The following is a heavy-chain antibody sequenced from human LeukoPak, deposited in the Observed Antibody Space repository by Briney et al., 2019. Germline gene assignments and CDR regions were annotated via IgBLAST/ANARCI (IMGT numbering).Heavy chain of an antibody. CDR1: GYTFTGYY. V-gene: IGHV1-2*04. D-gene: IGHD3-10*01. CDR3: ARVSNYYGSGSYYGY. Sequence: GESLKISCKGSGYTFTGYYMHWVRQAPGQGLEWMGWINPNSGGTNYAQKFQGWVTMTRDTSISTAYIELSRLRSDDTAVYYCARVSNYYGSGSYYGYWGQGTLVTVSS. J-gene: IGHJ4*02. CDR2: INPNSGGT.